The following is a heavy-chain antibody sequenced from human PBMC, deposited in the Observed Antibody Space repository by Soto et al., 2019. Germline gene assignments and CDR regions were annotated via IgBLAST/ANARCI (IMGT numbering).Heavy chain of an antibody. CDR3: ATSFGSGSRAFDY. CDR1: DGSFGNYC. J-gene: IGHJ4*02. Sequence: SETLSLTCGFDDGSFGNYCWTWTRLPPGKGLEWIGEIHPSGSTNYNPSLRSRVTISVDRSKNHFSLRLSSVTVADTAIYYCATSFGSGSRAFDYWGQGALVTVS. CDR2: IHPSGST. D-gene: IGHD3-10*01. V-gene: IGHV4-34*01.